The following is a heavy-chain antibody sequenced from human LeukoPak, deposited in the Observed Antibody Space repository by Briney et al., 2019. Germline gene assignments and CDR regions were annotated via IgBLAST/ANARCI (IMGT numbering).Heavy chain of an antibody. J-gene: IGHJ4*02. CDR2: IYHSGST. CDR1: GGSISSSNW. Sequence: SETLSLTCAVSGGSISSSNWWSWVRQPPGKGLEWIGEIYHSGSTNYNPSLKSRVTMSVDTSKNQFSLNLSSVTAADTAVYYCARQYPYCSGGTCYSSDFDYWGQGTLVTVSS. D-gene: IGHD2-15*01. CDR3: ARQYPYCSGGTCYSSDFDY. V-gene: IGHV4-4*02.